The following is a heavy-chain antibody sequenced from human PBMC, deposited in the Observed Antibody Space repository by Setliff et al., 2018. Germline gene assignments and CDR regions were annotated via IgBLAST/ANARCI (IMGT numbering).Heavy chain of an antibody. J-gene: IGHJ4*02. Sequence: QTGGSLRLSCAASGFSFSNHAMSWVRQVPGKGLEWVSAITASGGSTYYADSVKGRFTISRDNSKNTLYLQMNSLRAEDTAVYYCAKDFRDLGYSDYWGQGTLVTVSS. CDR3: AKDFRDLGYSDY. CDR2: ITASGGST. V-gene: IGHV3-23*01. CDR1: GFSFSNHA.